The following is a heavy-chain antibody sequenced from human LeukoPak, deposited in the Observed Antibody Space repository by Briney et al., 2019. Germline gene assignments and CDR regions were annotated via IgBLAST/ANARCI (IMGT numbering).Heavy chain of an antibody. CDR1: GYTFTSYG. CDR2: ISAYNGNT. CDR3: ASADYDILTGYYG. Sequence: ASVKVSCKASGYTFTSYGISWVRQAPGQGLEWMGWISAYNGNTNYAQKLQGRVTMTTDTSTSTAYMELRSLRSDATAVYYCASADYDILTGYYGWGQGTLVTVSS. V-gene: IGHV1-18*01. D-gene: IGHD3-9*01. J-gene: IGHJ4*02.